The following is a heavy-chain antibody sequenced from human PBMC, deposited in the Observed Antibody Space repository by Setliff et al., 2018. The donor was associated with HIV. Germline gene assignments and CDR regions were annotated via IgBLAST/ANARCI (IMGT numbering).Heavy chain of an antibody. V-gene: IGHV4-59*01. CDR3: ARDAELPGPPVHDAFDL. J-gene: IGHJ3*01. CDR2: ISYSGNT. Sequence: PSETLSLTCNVSGGSISNYYWTWMRQPPGKGLEWIAYISYSGNTNCHPALRSRLTITRDTSKNQVSLTLRSVTAEDTAIYFCARDAELPGPPVHDAFDLWGPGTMVTVSS. CDR1: GGSISNYY. D-gene: IGHD1-1*01.